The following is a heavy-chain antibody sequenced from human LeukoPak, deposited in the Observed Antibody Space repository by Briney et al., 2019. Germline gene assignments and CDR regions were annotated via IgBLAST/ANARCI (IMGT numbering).Heavy chain of an antibody. CDR3: AKEGSGSYYRGGFDS. V-gene: IGHV3-9*01. CDR1: GFPFDDYA. D-gene: IGHD3-10*01. Sequence: GGSLRLSCAASGFPFDDYAMHWVRQAPGKGLEWVSGISWNSGSIGYADSVKGRFTISRDNAKNSLYQQMNSLRAEDTALYYCAKEGSGSYYRGGFDSWGQGTLVTVSS. CDR2: ISWNSGSI. J-gene: IGHJ4*02.